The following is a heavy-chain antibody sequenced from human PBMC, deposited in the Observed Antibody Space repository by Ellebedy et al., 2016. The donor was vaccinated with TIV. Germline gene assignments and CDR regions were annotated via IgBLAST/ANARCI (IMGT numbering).Heavy chain of an antibody. J-gene: IGHJ4*02. D-gene: IGHD4/OR15-4a*01. CDR3: ARLSFPYGAVTVVGYFDF. V-gene: IGHV5-51*01. CDR2: ICPTDADT. CDR1: GYDFTTYW. Sequence: GESLKISCQGSGYDFTTYWIGWVRQMPGKGLEWMGSICPTDADTRYIPSFQGQVTISADKSITTAYLQWSSLKASDTAIYYCARLSFPYGAVTVVGYFDFWGQGTLVSVSS.